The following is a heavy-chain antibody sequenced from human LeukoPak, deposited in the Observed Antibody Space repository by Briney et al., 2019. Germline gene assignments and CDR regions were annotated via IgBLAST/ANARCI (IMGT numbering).Heavy chain of an antibody. CDR3: ARRGGSGRSFDY. CDR2: INHSGST. D-gene: IGHD3-10*01. CDR1: GGSFSGYY. J-gene: IGHJ4*02. V-gene: IGHV4-34*01. Sequence: SETLSLTCAVYGGSFSGYYWSWIRQPPGKGLEWIGEINHSGSTNYNPSLKSRVAISVDTSKNQFSLKLSSVTAADTAVYYCARRGGSGRSFDYWGQGTLVTVSS.